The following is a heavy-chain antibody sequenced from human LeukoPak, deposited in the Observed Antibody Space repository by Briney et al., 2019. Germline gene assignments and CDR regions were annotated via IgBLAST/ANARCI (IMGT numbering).Heavy chain of an antibody. Sequence: SETLSLTCTVSGGSISGYYWSWIRQPAGKGLEWIGRIYASGSTNYNPSLKSRGTMSVDTSKNHFSLKLSSVTAADTAVYYCARHPAPRLHELLFDYWGQGTLVTVSS. D-gene: IGHD4-23*01. J-gene: IGHJ4*02. CDR1: GGSISGYY. CDR3: ARHPAPRLHELLFDY. V-gene: IGHV4-4*07. CDR2: IYASGST.